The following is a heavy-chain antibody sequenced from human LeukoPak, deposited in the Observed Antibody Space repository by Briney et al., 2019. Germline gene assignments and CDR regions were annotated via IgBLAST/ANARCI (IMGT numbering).Heavy chain of an antibody. Sequence: GASVKVSCKASGGTFSSYAISWVRQAPGQGLEWMGGIIPIFGITNYAQKFQGRVTITADKSTSTAYMELSSLRFEDTAVYYCACGRLKAPPDERYFFDSWGQGTLVTVSS. CDR3: ACGRLKAPPDERYFFDS. J-gene: IGHJ4*02. CDR2: IIPIFGIT. V-gene: IGHV1-69*10. D-gene: IGHD1-1*01. CDR1: GGTFSSYA.